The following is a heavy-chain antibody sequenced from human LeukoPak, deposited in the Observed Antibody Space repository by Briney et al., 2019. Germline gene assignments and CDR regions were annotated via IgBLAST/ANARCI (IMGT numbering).Heavy chain of an antibody. D-gene: IGHD6-13*01. V-gene: IGHV4-39*01. CDR3: ARISIAAASFDY. CDR2: IYYGGST. J-gene: IGHJ4*02. CDR1: GGSISSSSYY. Sequence: SETLSLTCTVSGGSISSSSYYWGWIRQPPGKGLEWIGSIYYGGSTYYNPSLKSRVTISVDTSKNQFSRKLSSVTAADTAVYYCARISIAAASFDYWGQGTLVTVSS.